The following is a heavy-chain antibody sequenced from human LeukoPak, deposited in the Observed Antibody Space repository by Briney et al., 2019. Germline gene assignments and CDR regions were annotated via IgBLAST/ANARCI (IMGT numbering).Heavy chain of an antibody. J-gene: IGHJ4*02. CDR2: IIPIFGTA. Sequence: GASVKVSCKASGYTFTGQYMHWVRQAPGQGLEWMGRIIPIFGTANYAQKFQGRVTITTDESTSTAYMELSSLRSEDTAVYYCARGTSLWRYSFDYWGQGTLVTVSS. CDR3: ARGTSLWRYSFDY. D-gene: IGHD2-2*01. CDR1: GYTFTGQY. V-gene: IGHV1-69*05.